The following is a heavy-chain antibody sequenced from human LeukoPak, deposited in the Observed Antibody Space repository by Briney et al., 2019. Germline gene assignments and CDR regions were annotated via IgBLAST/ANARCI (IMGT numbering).Heavy chain of an antibody. V-gene: IGHV4-59*01. CDR2: IYYTGST. D-gene: IGHD4-17*01. J-gene: IGHJ4*02. CDR3: ARDEHGDFQGFDY. Sequence: SETLSLTSTVSGGSISSYYWSWIRQPPGKGLEWIGYIYYTGSTKYNPSLRSRVTIAVDTAKKQFSLRLRSVTSADTAVYYCARDEHGDFQGFDYWGQGTRVTVSS. CDR1: GGSISSYY.